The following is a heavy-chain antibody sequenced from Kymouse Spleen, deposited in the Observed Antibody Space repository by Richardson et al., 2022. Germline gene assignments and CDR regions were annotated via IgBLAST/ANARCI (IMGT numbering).Heavy chain of an antibody. D-gene: IGHD6-19*01. Sequence: QVQLVQSGAEVKKPGASVKVSCKASGYTFTSYAMHWVRQAPGQRLEWMGWINAGNGNTKYSQKFQGRVTITRDTSASTAYMELSSLRSEDTAVYYCARRGIAVAGTPFDYWGQGTLVTVSS. CDR1: GYTFTSYA. CDR3: ARRGIAVAGTPFDY. J-gene: IGHJ4*02. V-gene: IGHV1-3*01. CDR2: INAGNGNT.